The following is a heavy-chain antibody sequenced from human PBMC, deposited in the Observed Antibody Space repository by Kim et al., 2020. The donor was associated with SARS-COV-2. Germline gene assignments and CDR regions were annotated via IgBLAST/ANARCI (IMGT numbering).Heavy chain of an antibody. V-gene: IGHV7-4-1*02. J-gene: IGHJ4*02. D-gene: IGHD4-17*01. CDR3: ARGDGDYVDY. CDR2: NP. Sequence: NPTYAQGFTGRFVFSLDTSVSTAYLQISSLKAEDTAVYCCARGDGDYVDYWGQGTLVTVSS.